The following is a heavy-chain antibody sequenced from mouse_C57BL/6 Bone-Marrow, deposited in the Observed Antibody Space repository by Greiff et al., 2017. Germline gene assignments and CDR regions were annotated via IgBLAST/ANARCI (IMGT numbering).Heavy chain of an antibody. CDR2: INPGRGGT. D-gene: IGHD4-1*01. CDR3: SRSKNWDSWFAY. Sequence: LQESGAELVRPGTSVKVSCKASGYAFTNYLIEWVKQRPGPGLEWVGVINPGRGGTDYNEKFEGKATLTAAKSSSTAYMQLSSLTSEDSAVYFCSRSKNWDSWFAYWGQGTLVTVSA. V-gene: IGHV1-54*01. J-gene: IGHJ3*01. CDR1: GYAFTNYL.